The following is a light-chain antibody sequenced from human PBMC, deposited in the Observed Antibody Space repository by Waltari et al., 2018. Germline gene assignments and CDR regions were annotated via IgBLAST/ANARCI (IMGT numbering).Light chain of an antibody. J-gene: IGKJ1*01. CDR3: QQYGSSPGT. V-gene: IGKV3-20*01. Sequence: EIVLTQSPGTLSLSPGERATLSCRASQSVSSSYLAWYQQKPGQAPRLPIYGASSRATGIPDRFSGSGSGTDFTLTISRLEPEDFAVYYCQQYGSSPGTFGPGTKVEIK. CDR1: QSVSSSY. CDR2: GAS.